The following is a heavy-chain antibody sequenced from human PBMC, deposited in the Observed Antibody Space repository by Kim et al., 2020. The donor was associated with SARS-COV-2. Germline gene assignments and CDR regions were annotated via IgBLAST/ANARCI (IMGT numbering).Heavy chain of an antibody. D-gene: IGHD2-21*02. CDR2: ISGSGGST. CDR3: AKDPGVSVVTPRYFDY. V-gene: IGHV3-23*01. CDR1: GFTFSSYA. J-gene: IGHJ4*02. Sequence: GGSLRLSCAASGFTFSSYAMSWVRQAPGKGLEWVSAISGSGGSTYYADSVKGRFTISRDNSKNTLYLQMNSLRAEDTAVYYCAKDPGVSVVTPRYFDYWGQGTLVTVSS.